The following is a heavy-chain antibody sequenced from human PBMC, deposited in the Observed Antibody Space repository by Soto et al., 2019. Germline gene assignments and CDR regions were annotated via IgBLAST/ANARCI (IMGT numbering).Heavy chain of an antibody. CDR1: GYTFTSYD. V-gene: IGHV1-8*01. CDR2: MNPNSGNT. CDR3: ARDDYVWGSYALSYYGMDV. J-gene: IGHJ6*02. Sequence: ASVKVSCKASGYTFTSYDINWVRQATGQGLEWMGWMNPNSGNTGYAQKFQGRVTMTRNTSISTAYMELSSLRSEDTAVYYCARDDYVWGSYALSYYGMDVWGQGTTVTVSS. D-gene: IGHD3-16*01.